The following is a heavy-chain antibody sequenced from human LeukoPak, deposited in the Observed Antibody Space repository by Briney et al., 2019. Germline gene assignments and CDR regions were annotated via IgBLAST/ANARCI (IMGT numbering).Heavy chain of an antibody. D-gene: IGHD5-12*01. CDR1: GGGFGNYG. CDR2: VIPIFGSS. J-gene: IGHJ6*03. Sequence: ASVKVSCTASGGGFGNYGITWVRQAPGQGLEWVGGVIPIFGSSNYAPKFQARVTISADRSTSTAYMELRTLTSEDTAVYYCARVKGETAPTISNYYYYMDVWDKGTTVTVSS. V-gene: IGHV1-69*06. CDR3: ARVKGETAPTISNYYYYMDV.